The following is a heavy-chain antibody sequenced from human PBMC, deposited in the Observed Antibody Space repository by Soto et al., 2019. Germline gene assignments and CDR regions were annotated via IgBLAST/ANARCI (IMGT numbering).Heavy chain of an antibody. V-gene: IGHV3-74*01. D-gene: IGHD3-9*01. Sequence: EVQLVESGGGLVQPGGSLRLSCAASGFTLSSYWMHWVRQVPGKGLMWVSRIDSDGIRTNYADSVKGRFTISRDNAKNTLYLQMNYLSAEDTAVYYCARDLGKYDRYYFDYWGQGTLVTVSS. CDR1: GFTLSSYW. CDR2: IDSDGIRT. J-gene: IGHJ4*02. CDR3: ARDLGKYDRYYFDY.